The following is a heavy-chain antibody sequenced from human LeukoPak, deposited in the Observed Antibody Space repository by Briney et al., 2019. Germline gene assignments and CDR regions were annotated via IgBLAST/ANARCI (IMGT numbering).Heavy chain of an antibody. CDR3: ARVVEDAGYSSGWNFDY. J-gene: IGHJ4*02. CDR2: TYYRSKWYN. V-gene: IGHV6-1*01. Sequence: QTLSLTCAISGDSVSSNSAAWKWVRQSPSRGLEWLVRTYYRSKWYNDYAVSVKSRITIDPDTSKNQFSLQLNSVTPEDTAVYYCARVVEDAGYSSGWNFDYWGQGTLVTVSS. D-gene: IGHD6-19*01. CDR1: GDSVSSNSAA.